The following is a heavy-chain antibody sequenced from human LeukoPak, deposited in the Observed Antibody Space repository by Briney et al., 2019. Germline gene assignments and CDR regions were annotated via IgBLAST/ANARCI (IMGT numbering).Heavy chain of an antibody. V-gene: IGHV4-4*09. D-gene: IGHD2-8*02. CDR2: IYSSGAT. J-gene: IGHJ6*03. CDR1: GGSMNTYY. Sequence: SETLSLACSVSGGSMNTYYWTWLRQTPGKGLEWIAYIYSSGATNYNPSLKSRVSISMDTSNYQFSLRLNSVTAADTAIYYCARGTADHRNYGYYMDVWGNGTTVTVSS. CDR3: ARGTADHRNYGYYMDV.